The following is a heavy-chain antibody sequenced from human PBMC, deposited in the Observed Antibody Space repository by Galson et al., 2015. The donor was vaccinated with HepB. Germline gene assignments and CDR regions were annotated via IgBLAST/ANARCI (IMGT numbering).Heavy chain of an antibody. Sequence: SVKVSCRASGYTFTSYGISWVRQAPGQGLEWMGWISAYNGNTNYAQKLQGRVTMTTDTSTSTAYMELRSLRSDDTAVYYCARDSVNIYGSGSYYTFDYWGQGTLVTVSS. CDR3: ARDSVNIYGSGSYYTFDY. CDR2: ISAYNGNT. J-gene: IGHJ4*02. CDR1: GYTFTSYG. V-gene: IGHV1-18*01. D-gene: IGHD3-10*01.